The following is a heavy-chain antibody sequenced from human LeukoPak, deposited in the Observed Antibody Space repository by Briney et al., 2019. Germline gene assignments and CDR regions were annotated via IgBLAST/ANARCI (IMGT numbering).Heavy chain of an antibody. V-gene: IGHV3-30-3*01. D-gene: IGHD4-23*01. CDR1: GFTFSSYA. CDR3: ARAIGKSEGY. CDR2: ISYDGSNK. J-gene: IGHJ4*02. Sequence: GRSLRLSCAASGFTFSSYAMHWVRQAPGKGLEWVAVISYDGSNKYYADSVKGRFTISRDNSKNTLYLQMNSLRAEDTAVYYCARAIGKSEGYWGQGTLVTVSS.